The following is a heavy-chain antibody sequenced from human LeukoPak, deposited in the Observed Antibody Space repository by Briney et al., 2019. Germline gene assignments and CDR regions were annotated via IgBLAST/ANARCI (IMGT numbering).Heavy chain of an antibody. V-gene: IGHV3-66*01. CDR2: IYSGGST. Sequence: GGSLRLSCAASGFTVSSNYMSWVRQAPGKGLEWVSVIYSGGSTYYADSVKGRFTISRDNSKNTLYLQMNSLRAEDTAVYYCASPAPAAGHNDAFDIWGQGTMATVSS. D-gene: IGHD2-2*01. CDR1: GFTVSSNY. CDR3: ASPAPAAGHNDAFDI. J-gene: IGHJ3*02.